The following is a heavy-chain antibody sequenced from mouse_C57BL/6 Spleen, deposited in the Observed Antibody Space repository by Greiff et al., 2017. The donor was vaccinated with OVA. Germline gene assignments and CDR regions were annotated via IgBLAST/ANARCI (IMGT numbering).Heavy chain of an antibody. V-gene: IGHV2-2*01. CDR2: IWSGGST. J-gene: IGHJ4*01. D-gene: IGHD1-1*01. CDR1: GFSLTSYG. Sequence: QVHVKQSGPGLVQPSQSLSITCTVSGFSLTSYGVHWVRQSPGKGLEWLGVIWSGGSTDYNAAFISRLSISKDNSKSQVFFKMNSLQADDTAIYYCARRVTTVVGYAMDYWGQGTSVTVSS. CDR3: ARRVTTVVGYAMDY.